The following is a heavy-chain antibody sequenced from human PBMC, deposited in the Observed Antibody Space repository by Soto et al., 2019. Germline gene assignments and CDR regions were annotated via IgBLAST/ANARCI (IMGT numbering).Heavy chain of an antibody. Sequence: GGSLRLSCAASGFTFSSYGMHWVRQAPGKGLEWVAVIWYDGSNKYYADSVTGRFTISRDNSKNTLYLQMNSLRAEDTAVYYCARVIPYCSGGSCFVNYMDVWGKGTTVTVSS. D-gene: IGHD2-15*01. CDR2: IWYDGSNK. CDR3: ARVIPYCSGGSCFVNYMDV. V-gene: IGHV3-33*01. CDR1: GFTFSSYG. J-gene: IGHJ6*03.